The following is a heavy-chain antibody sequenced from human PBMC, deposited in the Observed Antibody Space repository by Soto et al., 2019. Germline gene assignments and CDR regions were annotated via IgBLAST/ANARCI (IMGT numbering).Heavy chain of an antibody. CDR2: INWNSGSI. CDR3: VKDESINWYSGHFRH. D-gene: IGHD6-13*01. CDR1: GFTFDDYA. J-gene: IGHJ1*01. Sequence: DVQLVESGGGLVQPGRSLRLSCAASGFTFDDYAMHWVQQVPGKGLEWVSGINWNSGSIGYADSVKGRFAISRDNAKNSLHLQMNSLRAEDTAFYYCVKDESINWYSGHFRHWGQGTLVTVSS. V-gene: IGHV3-9*01.